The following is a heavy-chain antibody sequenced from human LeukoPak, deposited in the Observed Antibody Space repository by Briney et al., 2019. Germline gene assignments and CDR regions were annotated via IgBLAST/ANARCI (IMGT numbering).Heavy chain of an antibody. CDR3: ARLENYYMDV. CDR1: GGSITSYY. Sequence: PSETLSLTCTVSGGSITSYYWSWIRQPPGKGLEWIGYIYSSGTTNYNPSLKSRVTISVDTSKNQFSLKLSSVTAADTAVYYCARLENYYMDVWGKGTTVTVSS. V-gene: IGHV4-59*12. CDR2: IYSSGTT. J-gene: IGHJ6*03.